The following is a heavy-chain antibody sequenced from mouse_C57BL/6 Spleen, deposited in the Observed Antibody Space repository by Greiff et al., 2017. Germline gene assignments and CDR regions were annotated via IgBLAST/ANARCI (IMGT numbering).Heavy chain of an antibody. CDR3: ARRIYYYGPGYFDY. CDR2: IYPRDGST. V-gene: IGHV1-85*01. D-gene: IGHD1-1*01. CDR1: GYTFTSYD. J-gene: IGHJ2*01. Sequence: QVQLQQSGPELVKPGASVKLSCKASGYTFTSYDINWVKQRPGQGLEWIGWIYPRDGSTKYNEKFKGKATLTVETSSSTAYMELHSLTSEDSAVYFCARRIYYYGPGYFDYWGQGTTLTVSS.